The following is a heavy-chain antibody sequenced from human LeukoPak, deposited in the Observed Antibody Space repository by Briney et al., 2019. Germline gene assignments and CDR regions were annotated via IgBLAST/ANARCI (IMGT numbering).Heavy chain of an antibody. CDR2: VSSSSSTI. CDR1: GFTFSNYN. D-gene: IGHD3-10*01. CDR3: ARDYGSHGEYFDY. Sequence: PGGSLRLSCAASGFTFSNYNMNWVRQVPVKGLEWVSYVSSSSSTIYYADSVKGRFTISRDNAKNSLYLQMNSLRDEDTAVYYCARDYGSHGEYFDYWGQGTLVTVSS. V-gene: IGHV3-48*02. J-gene: IGHJ4*02.